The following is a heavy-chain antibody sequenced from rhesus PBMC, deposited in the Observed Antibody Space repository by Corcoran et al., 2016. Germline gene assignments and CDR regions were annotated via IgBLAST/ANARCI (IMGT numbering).Heavy chain of an antibody. V-gene: IGHV4-160*01. Sequence: QVQLQESGPGLVKPSETLSLTCAVSGGSISSNYWSWIRQPPGKGLEWIGYIYGSSGRTYYNPSLQTLVPILTDTSKNRFSLTLSSVTAAVTAVYYCASRSGSYYYLDYWVQGVLVTVSS. D-gene: IGHD3-16*01. J-gene: IGHJ4*01. CDR3: ASRSGSYYYLDY. CDR2: IYGSSGRT. CDR1: GGSISSNY.